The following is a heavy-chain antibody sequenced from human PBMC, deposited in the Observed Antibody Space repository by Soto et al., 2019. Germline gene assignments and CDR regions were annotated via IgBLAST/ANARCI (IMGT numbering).Heavy chain of an antibody. Sequence: PGGSLRLSCAASGFTVSSNYMSWVRQAPGKGLEWVSVIYSGGSTYYADSVKGRFTISRDNSKNTLYLQMNSLRAEDTAVYYCARDSPYYYDSSGYYDYYYGMDVWGQGTTVTVSS. CDR2: IYSGGST. D-gene: IGHD3-22*01. CDR1: GFTVSSNY. V-gene: IGHV3-53*05. CDR3: ARDSPYYYDSSGYYDYYYGMDV. J-gene: IGHJ6*02.